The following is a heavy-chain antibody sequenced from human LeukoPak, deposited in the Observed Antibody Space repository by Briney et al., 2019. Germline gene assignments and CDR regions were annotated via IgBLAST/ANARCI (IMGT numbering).Heavy chain of an antibody. CDR1: GYTFTDYY. V-gene: IGHV1-2*02. Sequence: ASVKVSCKASGYTFTDYYMHWVRQALGQGLEWMGWINPNSGGTNYAQNYQGRVTITRDTSISTAYMELTRLRSDGTAVYYCARGGQWLLWYFDYWGQGTLVTVSS. D-gene: IGHD6-19*01. CDR2: INPNSGGT. CDR3: ARGGQWLLWYFDY. J-gene: IGHJ4*02.